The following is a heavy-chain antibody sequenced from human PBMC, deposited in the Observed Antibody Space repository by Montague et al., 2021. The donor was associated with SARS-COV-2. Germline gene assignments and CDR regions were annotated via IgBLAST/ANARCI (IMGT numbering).Heavy chain of an antibody. D-gene: IGHD3-10*01. V-gene: IGHV6-1*01. CDR3: ARGIWFGELLTGYYYGMDV. CDR2: TYYRSKWYN. CDR1: GDSVSSNSAA. J-gene: IGHJ6*02. Sequence: CAISGDSVSSNSAAWNWIRQSPSRGLEWLGRTYYRSKWYNDYAVXVESRITINPDTSKNQFSLQLNPVTPEDTAVYYCARGIWFGELLTGYYYGMDVWGQGTTVTVSS.